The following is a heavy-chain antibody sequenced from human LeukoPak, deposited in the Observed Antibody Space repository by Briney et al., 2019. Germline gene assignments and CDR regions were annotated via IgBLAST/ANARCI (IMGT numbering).Heavy chain of an antibody. J-gene: IGHJ4*02. V-gene: IGHV3-48*03. CDR3: AKTALDIVVVPAADFDY. D-gene: IGHD2-2*03. CDR2: ISSSGSTI. CDR1: GFTFSSYE. Sequence: PGGSLRLSCAASGFTFSSYEMNWVRQAPGKGLEWVSYISSSGSTIYYADSVKGRFTISRDYAKNTLYLQMNSLRAEDTAVYYCAKTALDIVVVPAADFDYWGQGTLVTVSS.